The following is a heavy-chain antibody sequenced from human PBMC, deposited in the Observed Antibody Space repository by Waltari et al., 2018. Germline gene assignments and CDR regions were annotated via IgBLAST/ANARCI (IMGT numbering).Heavy chain of an antibody. J-gene: IGHJ6*02. V-gene: IGHV1-18*01. D-gene: IGHD1-7*01. CDR1: GYTFTSYG. CDR2: ISAYNGNT. CDR3: ARVRYNWNYSAWDYGMDV. Sequence: QVQLVQSGAEVKKPGASVKVSCKASGYTFTSYGISWVRQAPGQGLEWMGWISAYNGNTNYAQKLQGRVTMTTDTSTSTAYMELRSLRSDDTAVYYCARVRYNWNYSAWDYGMDVWGQGTTVTVSS.